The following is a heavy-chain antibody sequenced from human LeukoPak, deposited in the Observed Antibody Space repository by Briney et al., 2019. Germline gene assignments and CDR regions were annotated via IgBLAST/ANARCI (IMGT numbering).Heavy chain of an antibody. CDR3: AADLYYDFWSGHPRGDY. Sequence: ASVKVSCKASGYTFTSYYMHWVRQAPGQGLEWMGIINPSGGSTSYAQKFQGRVTMTRDMSTSTDYMELSSLRSEDTAVYYCAADLYYDFWSGHPRGDYWGQGTLVTVSS. V-gene: IGHV1-46*01. CDR1: GYTFTSYY. J-gene: IGHJ4*02. D-gene: IGHD3-3*01. CDR2: INPSGGST.